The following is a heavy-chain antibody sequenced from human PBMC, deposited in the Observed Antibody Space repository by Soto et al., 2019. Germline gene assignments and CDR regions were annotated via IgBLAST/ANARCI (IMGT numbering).Heavy chain of an antibody. CDR3: AKLPLIVFSGSHADAFDI. Sequence: GGSLRLSCAASGFTFSSYAMTWVRQAPGKGLEYVSSITGSGGSTYYADSVRGRFTISRDNSKNTLYLQMNSLRAEDTAVYYCAKLPLIVFSGSHADAFDIWGQGTMVTVSS. J-gene: IGHJ3*02. CDR2: ITGSGGST. CDR1: GFTFSSYA. D-gene: IGHD1-26*01. V-gene: IGHV3-23*01.